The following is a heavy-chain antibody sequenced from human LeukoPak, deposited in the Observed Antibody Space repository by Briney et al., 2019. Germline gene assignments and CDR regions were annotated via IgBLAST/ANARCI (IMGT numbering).Heavy chain of an antibody. D-gene: IGHD1-26*01. Sequence: PSETLSLTCAVYGGSFSGYYWSWIRQPPGKGLEWIGSIYYSGSIYYNPSLKSRVTISVDTSKKQFSLKLSSVTAADTAFYYCARYIVSYPHDAFDIWGQGTMVTVSS. V-gene: IGHV4-34*01. CDR1: GGSFSGYY. CDR2: IYYSGSI. J-gene: IGHJ3*02. CDR3: ARYIVSYPHDAFDI.